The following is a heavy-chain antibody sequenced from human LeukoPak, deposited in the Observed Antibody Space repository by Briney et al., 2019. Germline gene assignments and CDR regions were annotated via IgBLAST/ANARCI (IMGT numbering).Heavy chain of an antibody. CDR3: AKAESAIAVAGSLWDY. Sequence: GGSLRLSCAASGFTFSSYALSWVRQAPGKGLEWVSAISGSGGSTYYADSVKGRFTISRDNSKNTLYLQMNSLRAEDTAVYYCAKAESAIAVAGSLWDYWGQGTLVTVSS. V-gene: IGHV3-23*01. J-gene: IGHJ4*02. CDR2: ISGSGGST. CDR1: GFTFSSYA. D-gene: IGHD6-19*01.